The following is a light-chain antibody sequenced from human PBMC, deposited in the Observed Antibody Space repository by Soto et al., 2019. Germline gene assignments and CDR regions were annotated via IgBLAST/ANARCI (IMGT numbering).Light chain of an antibody. CDR3: QHYNNWPPLT. Sequence: IVMTQSPATLSVSPGERATLSCRASQSVSSSLAWYQQKPGQAPRLLIYGASTRATGNPARFSGSGSGTEFTLTISTLQSEDFAVYYCQHYNNWPPLTFGGGTKVEIK. J-gene: IGKJ4*01. CDR1: QSVSSS. V-gene: IGKV3-15*01. CDR2: GAS.